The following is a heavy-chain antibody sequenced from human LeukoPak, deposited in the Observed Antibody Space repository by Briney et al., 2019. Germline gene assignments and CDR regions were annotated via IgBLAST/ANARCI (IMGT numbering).Heavy chain of an antibody. D-gene: IGHD4-17*01. V-gene: IGHV3-23*01. CDR3: AKGRPTTVFDY. CDR1: GFTFNNDD. CDR2: FSGSGAGT. J-gene: IGHJ4*02. Sequence: PGGSLRLSCAASGFTFNNDDMSWVRQAPGKGLEWVSTFSGSGAGTYYADSVKGRFTISKDNSKSTVYLQMSSLRAEDTAVYYCAKGRPTTVFDYWGRGTLVTVSS.